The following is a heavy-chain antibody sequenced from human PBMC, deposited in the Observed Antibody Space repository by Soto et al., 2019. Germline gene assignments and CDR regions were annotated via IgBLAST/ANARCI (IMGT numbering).Heavy chain of an antibody. Sequence: GASVKVSCKVSGYTLTELSMHWVRQAPGKGLEWMGGFDPEDGETIYAQKFQGRVTMTEDTSTDTAYMELGSLRSEDTAVYYCATNKFSSSWHYWFDPWGQGTLVTVSS. CDR1: GYTLTELS. J-gene: IGHJ5*02. V-gene: IGHV1-24*01. CDR3: ATNKFSSSWHYWFDP. CDR2: FDPEDGET. D-gene: IGHD6-13*01.